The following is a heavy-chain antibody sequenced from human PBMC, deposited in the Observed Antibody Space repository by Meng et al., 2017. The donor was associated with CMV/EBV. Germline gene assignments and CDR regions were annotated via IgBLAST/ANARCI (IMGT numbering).Heavy chain of an antibody. V-gene: IGHV3-21*01. CDR2: ISSSSSFI. CDR1: GITFSSYS. D-gene: IGHD5-12*01. Sequence: GGSLRLSCAASGITFSSYSMNWVRQAPGKGLEWVSSISSSSSFIYYADSVKGRFTISRDNAKNSLYLQMNSLRAEDTAVYYCARGGAGGYSGTETDLWWLYYYYGMDVWGQGTTVTVSS. J-gene: IGHJ6*02. CDR3: ARGGAGGYSGTETDLWWLYYYYGMDV.